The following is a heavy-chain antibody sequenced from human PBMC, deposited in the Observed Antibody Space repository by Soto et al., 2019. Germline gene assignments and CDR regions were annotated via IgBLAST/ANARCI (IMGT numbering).Heavy chain of an antibody. J-gene: IGHJ4*02. CDR2: IRGSGGET. CDR1: GFSFSNYA. V-gene: IGHV3-23*01. Sequence: GWSLSLSCIASGFSFSNYAMTWVRQAPGKGMEWVSAIRGSGGETFYADSVQGRFTISRENSTMTLYLQMNSLRAEDTAVSYCAKGDQERQWVYMQNWGPGTLVT. D-gene: IGHD2-8*01. CDR3: AKGDQERQWVYMQN.